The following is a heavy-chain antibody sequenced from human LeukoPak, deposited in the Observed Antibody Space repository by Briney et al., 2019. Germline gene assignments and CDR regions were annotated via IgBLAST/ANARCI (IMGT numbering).Heavy chain of an antibody. CDR1: GFTFSDHY. Sequence: GGSLRVSCAASGFTFSDHYMDRVRQAPGKGLEWVGRTRNKANSYTTEYAASVKGRFTISRDDSKNSLYLQMNSLKTEDTAVYYCARVGIGYGMDVWGQGTTVTVSS. CDR2: TRNKANSYTT. V-gene: IGHV3-72*01. D-gene: IGHD2-21*01. CDR3: ARVGIGYGMDV. J-gene: IGHJ6*02.